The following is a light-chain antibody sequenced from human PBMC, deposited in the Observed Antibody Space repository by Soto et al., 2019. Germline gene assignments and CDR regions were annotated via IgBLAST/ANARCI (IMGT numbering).Light chain of an antibody. CDR3: QQRNTWPPIFT. J-gene: IGKJ3*01. V-gene: IGKV3-11*01. CDR2: DTS. CDR1: QSVGKY. Sequence: EIVLTQSPATLSLSPGERATLSCRASQSVGKYLAWYQQKPGQAPRLLIYDTSIRATGIPARFSGSGSGTDFSLTISSLEPEDFALYYCQQRNTWPPIFTFGPGTKVDIK.